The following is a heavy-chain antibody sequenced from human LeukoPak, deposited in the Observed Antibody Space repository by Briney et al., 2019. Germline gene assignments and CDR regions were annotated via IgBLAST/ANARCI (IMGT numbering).Heavy chain of an antibody. Sequence: ASVKVSCKASGYTFTSYGISWVRQAPGQGLEWMGWISAYNGNTNYAQKLQGRVTMTTDTSTSTAYMELRSLRSDDTAVYYCARAVEYSYGYLLVVGDYWGQGTQVTVSS. J-gene: IGHJ4*02. V-gene: IGHV1-18*01. CDR1: GYTFTSYG. CDR2: ISAYNGNT. D-gene: IGHD5-18*01. CDR3: ARAVEYSYGYLLVVGDY.